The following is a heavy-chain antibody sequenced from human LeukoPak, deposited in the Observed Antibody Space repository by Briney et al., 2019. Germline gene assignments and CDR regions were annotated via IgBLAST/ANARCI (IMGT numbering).Heavy chain of an antibody. J-gene: IGHJ5*02. Sequence: PSKTLSLTCTVSGGSISSYYWSWIRQPPGKGLEWIGYIYYSGSTNYNPSLKSRVTISVDTSKNQFSLKLNSVTAADTAVYYCARDPRGGTSRDNWFDPWGQGTLVTVSS. CDR3: ARDPRGGTSRDNWFDP. CDR1: GGSISSYY. D-gene: IGHD1-1*01. CDR2: IYYSGST. V-gene: IGHV4-59*01.